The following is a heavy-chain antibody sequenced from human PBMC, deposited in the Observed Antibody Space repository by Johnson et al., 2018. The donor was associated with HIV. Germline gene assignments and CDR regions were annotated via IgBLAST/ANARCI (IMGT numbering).Heavy chain of an antibody. V-gene: IGHV3-30*04. CDR1: GFTFNSYP. J-gene: IGHJ3*02. CDR2: ISYDGNNK. D-gene: IGHD5-18*01. Sequence: QVQLVESGGGVVQPGRSLRLSCAASGFTFNSYPMHWVRQAPGKGLEWVAVISYDGNNKYYADSLKGRFTISRDNSKNTLYLEMNSLRAEDPAVYYCTRRPSGYSRDAFDIWGQGTMVTVSS. CDR3: TRRPSGYSRDAFDI.